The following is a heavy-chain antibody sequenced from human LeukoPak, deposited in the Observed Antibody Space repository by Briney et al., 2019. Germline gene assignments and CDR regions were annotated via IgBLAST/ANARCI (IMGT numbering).Heavy chain of an antibody. Sequence: GGALRLPCAGSGFTFSSFAMHRVRQAPGKGLEWVAVISYDGSNKYYADSVKGRFTTSRDNSKNTLYLQMNSLRAEDTAVYYCARGSEITMVRGVLDYWGQGTLVTASS. J-gene: IGHJ4*02. CDR1: GFTFSSFA. CDR3: ARGSEITMVRGVLDY. CDR2: ISYDGSNK. D-gene: IGHD3-10*01. V-gene: IGHV3-30-3*01.